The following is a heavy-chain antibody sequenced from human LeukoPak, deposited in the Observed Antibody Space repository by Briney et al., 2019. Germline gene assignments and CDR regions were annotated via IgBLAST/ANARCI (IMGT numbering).Heavy chain of an antibody. J-gene: IGHJ4*02. CDR2: IWYDGSNK. V-gene: IGHV3-33*01. CDR3: ARGIYDGSGYYYQYYFDY. Sequence: GGSLRLSCAASGFTFSSYGMHWVRQAPGKGLEWVAVIWYDGSNKYYADSVKGRFTISRDNSKNTLYLQMNSLRAEDTAVYYCARGIYDGSGYYYQYYFDYWGQGTLVTVSS. D-gene: IGHD3-22*01. CDR1: GFTFSSYG.